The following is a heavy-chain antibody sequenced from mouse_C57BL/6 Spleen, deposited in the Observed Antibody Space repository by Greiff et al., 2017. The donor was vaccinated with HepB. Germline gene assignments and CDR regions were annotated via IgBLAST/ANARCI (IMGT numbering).Heavy chain of an antibody. D-gene: IGHD2-2*01. CDR1: GYAFSSSW. CDR3: AYMVTYYFDY. V-gene: IGHV1-82*01. J-gene: IGHJ2*01. CDR2: IYPGDGDT. Sequence: QVQLQQSGPELVKPGASVKISCKASGYAFSSSWMNWVKQRPGKGLEWIGRIYPGDGDTNYNGKFKGKATLTADKSSSTAYMQLSSLTSEDSAVYFCAYMVTYYFDYWGQGTTLTVSS.